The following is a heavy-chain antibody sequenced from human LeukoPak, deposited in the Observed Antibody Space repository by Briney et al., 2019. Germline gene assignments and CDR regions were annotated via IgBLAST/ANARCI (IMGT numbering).Heavy chain of an antibody. D-gene: IGHD1-26*01. J-gene: IGHJ4*02. V-gene: IGHV3-21*01. CDR1: GFTFSSYS. CDR3: ARADSGSYTDVVAFDY. CDR2: ISSSSSYI. Sequence: GGSLRLSCAASGFTFSSYSMNWVRQAPGKGLEWVSSISSSSSYIYYADSVKGRFTISRDNAKNSLYLQMNSLRAEDTAVYYCARADSGSYTDVVAFDYWGQGTLVTVSS.